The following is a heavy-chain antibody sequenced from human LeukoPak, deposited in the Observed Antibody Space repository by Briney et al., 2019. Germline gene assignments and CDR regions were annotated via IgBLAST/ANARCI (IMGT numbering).Heavy chain of an antibody. V-gene: IGHV4-34*01. CDR1: GGSFSGYY. Sequence: PSETLSLTCAVYGGSFSGYYWSWIRQPPGKGLEWIGEINHSGSTNYSPSLKSRVTISVDTSKNQFSLKLSSVTAADTAVYYCARPIHYGDNNYRGQGTLVTVSS. D-gene: IGHD4-17*01. CDR2: INHSGST. J-gene: IGHJ4*02. CDR3: ARPIHYGDNNY.